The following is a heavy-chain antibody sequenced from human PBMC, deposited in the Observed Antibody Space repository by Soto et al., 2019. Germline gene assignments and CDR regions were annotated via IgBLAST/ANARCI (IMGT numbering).Heavy chain of an antibody. CDR3: ARRWGDAFDF. CDR2: IYYSGST. D-gene: IGHD3-16*01. J-gene: IGHJ3*01. CDR1: GGSIRSYY. V-gene: IGHV4-59*08. Sequence: QVQLQESGPGLVKPSETLSLTCTVSGGSIRSYYWSWIRQPPGKGLEWIGYIYYSGSTNYNPSLKSRVTISVDTSKNQFSLKLSSMTAADTAVYYCARRWGDAFDFWGQGTRVTVSS.